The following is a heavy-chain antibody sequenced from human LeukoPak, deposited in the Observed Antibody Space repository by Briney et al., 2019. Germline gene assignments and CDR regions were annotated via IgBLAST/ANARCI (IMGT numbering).Heavy chain of an antibody. V-gene: IGHV1-46*01. J-gene: IGHJ6*03. CDR3: ARDAIIVVVPAATPYYYYYMDV. CDR2: INPSGGST. CDR1: GGTFSSYA. Sequence: GASVKVSCKASGGTFSSYAISWVRQAPGRGLEWMGIINPSGGSTSYAQKFQGRVTMTRDTSTSTVYMELSSLRSEDTAVYYCARDAIIVVVPAATPYYYYYMDVWGKGTTVTVSS. D-gene: IGHD2-2*01.